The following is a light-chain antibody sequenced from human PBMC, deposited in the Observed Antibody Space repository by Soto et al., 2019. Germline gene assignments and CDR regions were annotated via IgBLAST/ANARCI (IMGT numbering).Light chain of an antibody. CDR3: QQCSNWPLT. CDR2: DAA. J-gene: IGKJ5*01. Sequence: DIVLTQSPATLSLSPGERATPSCRASESVSDYFAWYQQKPGQAPRLLIYDAANRATGIPDRFSGGGSGTDFTLTISSLEPEDFAVYYCQQCSNWPLTFGQGTRLEIK. CDR1: ESVSDY. V-gene: IGKV3-11*01.